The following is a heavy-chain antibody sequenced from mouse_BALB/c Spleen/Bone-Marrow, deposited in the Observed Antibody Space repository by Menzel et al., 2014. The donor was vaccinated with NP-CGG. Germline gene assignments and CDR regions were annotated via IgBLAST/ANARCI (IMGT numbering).Heavy chain of an antibody. J-gene: IGHJ4*01. CDR1: GFTFXSYA. CDR3: ARYDYDGAYAMDY. V-gene: IGHV5-6-5*01. Sequence: EVKLMESGGGLVKPGGSLKLSCAASGFTFXSYAMSWVRQTPEKRLEWVASISSGGSTYYPDSVKGRFTISRDNARNILYLQMSSLRSEDTAMYYCARYDYDGAYAMDYWGQGTSVTVSS. D-gene: IGHD2-4*01. CDR2: ISSGGST.